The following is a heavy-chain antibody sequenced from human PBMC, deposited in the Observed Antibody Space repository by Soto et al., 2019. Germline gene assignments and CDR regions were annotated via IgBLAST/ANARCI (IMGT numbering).Heavy chain of an antibody. J-gene: IGHJ5*02. D-gene: IGHD3-10*01. Sequence: ASVKVSCKASGYTFISYDINWVRQATGQGLEWMGWMNPNSGDTGYAQNFQGRVTMTRNTSISTAFMELSSLRSDDTAVYYCARGRSMVRGNNRFEPWGQGTLVTVPS. V-gene: IGHV1-8*01. CDR1: GYTFISYD. CDR3: ARGRSMVRGNNRFEP. CDR2: MNPNSGDT.